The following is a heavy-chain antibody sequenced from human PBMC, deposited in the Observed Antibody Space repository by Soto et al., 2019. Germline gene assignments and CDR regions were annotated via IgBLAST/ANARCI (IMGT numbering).Heavy chain of an antibody. J-gene: IGHJ6*02. CDR2: IFSNDEK. CDR1: GFSRSNARMG. D-gene: IGHD6-19*01. CDR3: TRIRGTALAGYYYSGMDV. V-gene: IGHV2-26*01. Sequence: QVTLKESGPVLVKPTETLTLTCTASGFSRSNARMGVSWIRQPPGKALEWLAHIFSNDEKSYSPSLKSKLTISKATSKSQVVLTMTNMDPVDTATYYCTRIRGTALAGYYYSGMDVWGQGTTVTASS.